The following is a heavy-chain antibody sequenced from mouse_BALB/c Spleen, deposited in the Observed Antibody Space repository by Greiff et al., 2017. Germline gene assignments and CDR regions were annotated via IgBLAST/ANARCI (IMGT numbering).Heavy chain of an antibody. Sequence: LVESGPELVKPGASVRISCKASGYTFTSYYIHWVKQRPGQGLEWIGWIYPGNVNTKYNEKFKGKATLTADKSSSTAYMQLSSLTSEDSAVYFCARFGNNYAMDYWGQGTSVTVSS. CDR2: IYPGNVNT. CDR3: ARFGNNYAMDY. J-gene: IGHJ4*01. V-gene: IGHV1S56*01. CDR1: GYTFTSYY. D-gene: IGHD2-1*01.